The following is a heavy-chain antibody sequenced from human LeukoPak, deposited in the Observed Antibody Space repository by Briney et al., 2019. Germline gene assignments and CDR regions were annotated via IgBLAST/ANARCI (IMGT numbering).Heavy chain of an antibody. CDR2: IKQDGSEI. Sequence: GGSLRLSCVASGFNINTYWMSWVRQAPGTGLEWVANIKQDGSEIYYVKSVKDRFTISRDNAKNSLCLQMSGLRAEDTAVYYCARVKRYNYAHGTDYWGQGTLVTVSS. CDR3: ARVKRYNYAHGTDY. CDR1: GFNINTYW. J-gene: IGHJ4*02. V-gene: IGHV3-7*04. D-gene: IGHD5-18*01.